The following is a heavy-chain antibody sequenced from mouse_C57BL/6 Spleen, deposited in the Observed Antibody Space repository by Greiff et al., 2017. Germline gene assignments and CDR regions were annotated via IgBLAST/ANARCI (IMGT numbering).Heavy chain of an antibody. V-gene: IGHV1-47*01. CDR2: FHPYNDDT. CDR1: GYTFTTYP. Sequence: VQLQQSGAELVKPGASVKMSCKASGYTFTTYPIEWMKQNPGKSLEWIGNFHPYNDDTKYNEKFKGKATLTAEKSSSTVYLELSRLTSDDAAVYYCARGYYSNYGNFFDDWGQGTTLTDSS. CDR3: ARGYYSNYGNFFDD. J-gene: IGHJ2*01. D-gene: IGHD2-5*01.